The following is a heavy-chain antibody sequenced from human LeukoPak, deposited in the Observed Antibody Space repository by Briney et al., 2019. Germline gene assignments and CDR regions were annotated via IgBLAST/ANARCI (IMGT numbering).Heavy chain of an antibody. CDR3: ARDRAPYYYDSSAYYFDY. J-gene: IGHJ4*02. CDR2: INPNSGGT. D-gene: IGHD3-22*01. V-gene: IGHV1-2*02. CDR1: GCTFTGYY. Sequence: ASVKVSCKASGCTFTGYYMHWVRQAPGQGLEGMGWINPNSGGTNYAQKFQGRVTKTRDTSISTAYMELSRLRSDDTAVYYCARDRAPYYYDSSAYYFDYWGQGTLVTVSS.